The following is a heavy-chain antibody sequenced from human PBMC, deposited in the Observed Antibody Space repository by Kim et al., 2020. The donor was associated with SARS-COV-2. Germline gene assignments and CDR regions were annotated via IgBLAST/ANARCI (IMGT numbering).Heavy chain of an antibody. CDR2: IRQDGSEK. CDR1: GFTFTNYW. V-gene: IGHV3-7*03. J-gene: IGHJ4*02. CDR3: ARNTLSYCGGDCYQEY. Sequence: GGSLRLSCAASGFTFTNYWMSWVRQAPGKGLEWVANIRQDGSEKYYVDSVRGRFTISRDNAKNSLYLQMNSLRAEDTAVYFCARNTLSYCGGDCYQEYWSQGTLVTVSS. D-gene: IGHD2-21*02.